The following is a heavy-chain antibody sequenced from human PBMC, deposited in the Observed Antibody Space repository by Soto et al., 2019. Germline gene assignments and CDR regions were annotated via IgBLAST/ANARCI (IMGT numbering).Heavy chain of an antibody. Sequence: GGSLRLSCAASGLTFSNYAMSWVRQAPGKGLEWVSSIGGRGDNTYYADSVEGRFTISRDISKNALYLQMNSLRADDTAVYYCANYYYSSGYPYGFFQHRGQGTLVTVSS. D-gene: IGHD3-22*01. J-gene: IGHJ1*01. CDR3: ANYYYSSGYPYGFFQH. V-gene: IGHV3-23*01. CDR2: IGGRGDNT. CDR1: GLTFSNYA.